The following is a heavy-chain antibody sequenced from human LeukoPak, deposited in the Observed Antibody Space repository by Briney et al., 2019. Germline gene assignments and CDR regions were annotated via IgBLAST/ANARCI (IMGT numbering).Heavy chain of an antibody. CDR2: IYTSGST. D-gene: IGHD6-13*01. Sequence: PSETLSLTCTVSGGSISSYYWSWIRQPAGKGLEWIGRIYTSGSTNYNPSLKSRVTMSVDTSKNQFSLKLSSVTAADTAVYYCARDPSSSWAYYFDYWGQGTLVTVSS. CDR1: GGSISSYY. J-gene: IGHJ4*02. CDR3: ARDPSSSWAYYFDY. V-gene: IGHV4-4*07.